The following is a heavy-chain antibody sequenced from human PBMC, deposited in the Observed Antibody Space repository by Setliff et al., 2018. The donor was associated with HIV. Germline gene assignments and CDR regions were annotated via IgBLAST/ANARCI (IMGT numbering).Heavy chain of an antibody. V-gene: IGHV3-48*01. CDR1: GFSINNYD. Sequence: GGSLRLSCVASGFSINNYDMNWVRQAPGKGLEWISHISSTSKTKYYAESVRGRISVSRDNSKNTLNLQMNSLRAEDTAVYYCASGYSSSSPRRDYWGQGTLVTVSS. J-gene: IGHJ4*02. CDR3: ASGYSSSSPRRDY. D-gene: IGHD6-6*01. CDR2: ISSTSKTK.